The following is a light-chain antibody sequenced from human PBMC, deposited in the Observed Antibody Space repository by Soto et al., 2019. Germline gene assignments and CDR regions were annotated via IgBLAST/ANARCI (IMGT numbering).Light chain of an antibody. CDR2: DVT. V-gene: IGLV2-8*01. CDR3: SSYAGTHIV. J-gene: IGLJ1*01. CDR1: NRDVGGYDY. Sequence: QSVLTPPPSPSGAPCQAGPIFPPGNNRDVGGYDYVSWYQQHPGKAPKLMIYDVTKRPSGVPDRFSGSKSANTASLTVSGLQAEDEADYYCSSYAGTHIVFGTGTKVTVL.